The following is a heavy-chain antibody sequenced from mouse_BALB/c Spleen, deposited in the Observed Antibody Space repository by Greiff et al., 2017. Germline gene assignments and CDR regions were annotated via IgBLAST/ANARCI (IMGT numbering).Heavy chain of an antibody. CDR3: ARCEGLSFAY. CDR2: ISYSGST. J-gene: IGHJ3*01. V-gene: IGHV3-2*02. CDR1: GYSITSDYA. Sequence: DVQLQESGPGLVKPSQSLSLTCTVTGYSITSDYAWNWLRQFPGNKLEWMGYISYSGSTSYNPSLKSRISITRDTSKNQFFLQLNSVTTEDTATYDCARCEGLSFAYWGQGTLVTVSA.